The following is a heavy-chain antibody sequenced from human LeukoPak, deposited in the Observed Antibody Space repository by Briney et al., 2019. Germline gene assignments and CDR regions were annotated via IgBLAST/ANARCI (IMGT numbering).Heavy chain of an antibody. Sequence: SQTLSLTCAVSGGSISSGGYSWSCIRQPPGKGLECIGYIYHSGSTYYNPSLKSRVTISVDRSKNQFSLKLSSVTAADTAVYYCARILARGFIVPHRRYSYYMDVWGKGTTVTVSS. CDR2: IYHSGST. J-gene: IGHJ6*03. CDR1: GGSISSGGYS. CDR3: ARILARGFIVPHRRYSYYMDV. D-gene: IGHD3-10*01. V-gene: IGHV4-30-2*01.